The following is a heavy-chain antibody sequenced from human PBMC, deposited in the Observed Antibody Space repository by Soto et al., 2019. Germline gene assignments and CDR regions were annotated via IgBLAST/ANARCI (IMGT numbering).Heavy chain of an antibody. J-gene: IGHJ4*02. V-gene: IGHV1-69*13. Sequence: SVKVSCKASGGTFSSYAISWVRQAPGQGLEWMGGIIPIFGTANYAQKFQGRVTITADESTSTAYMELSSLRSEDTAVYYCASVGRFLEWLLYDYWGQGTLVTVSS. CDR2: IIPIFGTA. CDR3: ASVGRFLEWLLYDY. CDR1: GGTFSSYA. D-gene: IGHD3-3*01.